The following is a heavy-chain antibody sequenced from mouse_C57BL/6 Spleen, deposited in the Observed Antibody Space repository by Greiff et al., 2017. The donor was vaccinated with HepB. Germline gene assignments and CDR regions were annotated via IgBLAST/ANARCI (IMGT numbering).Heavy chain of an antibody. CDR2: INPNNGGT. Sequence: EVQLQQSGPELVKPGASVKIPCKASGYTFTDYNMDWVKQSHGKSLEWIGDINPNNGGTNYNQKFKGKATLTVDKSTSTAYMELRSLTSDDTAVYYCARYYDYECWYFDVWGTGTTVTVSS. J-gene: IGHJ1*03. D-gene: IGHD2-4*01. CDR1: GYTFTDYN. V-gene: IGHV1-18*01. CDR3: ARYYDYECWYFDV.